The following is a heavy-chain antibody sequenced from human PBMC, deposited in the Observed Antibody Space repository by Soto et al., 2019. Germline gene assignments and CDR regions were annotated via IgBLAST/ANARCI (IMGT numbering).Heavy chain of an antibody. CDR1: GGSISSISHS. Sequence: PSDTLSLTCTVSGGSISSISHSWGWIRQSPGQGLEWIGNIFYNGITYYNPSLKSRVTISADTSKNHFSLKLRSVTVADTAVYSCARLVTATQYYFDXWGQGSLVTVSX. V-gene: IGHV4-39*02. CDR3: ARLVTATQYYFDX. J-gene: IGHJ4*02. CDR2: IFYNGIT. D-gene: IGHD3-16*02.